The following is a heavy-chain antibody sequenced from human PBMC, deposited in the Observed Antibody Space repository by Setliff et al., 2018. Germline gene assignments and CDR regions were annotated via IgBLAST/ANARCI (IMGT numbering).Heavy chain of an antibody. V-gene: IGHV3-21*01. CDR2: ISSSSVYI. CDR3: ATLGHYYDRSGQQNLDY. CDR1: GFTFSAYS. Sequence: LSLSCAASGFTFSAYSMNWVRQAPGKGLEWVSFISSSSVYIKYADSVKGRFTISRDNAKNSLYLQMNSLRAEDTALYYCATLGHYYDRSGQQNLDYWGQGTLVTVSS. D-gene: IGHD3-22*01. J-gene: IGHJ4*02.